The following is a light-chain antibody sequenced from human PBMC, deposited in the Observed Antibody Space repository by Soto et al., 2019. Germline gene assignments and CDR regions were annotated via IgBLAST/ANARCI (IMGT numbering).Light chain of an antibody. CDR2: EVS. V-gene: IGLV2-8*01. Sequence: QSALTQPPSASGSPGQSVTISCTGTSSDVGGYNYVSWYQQHPGKAPKLMIYEVSKRPSGVPDRFSGSKSGNTASLTVSGLQAEDEDDYYCSSYAGINNWVFGGGTKLTVL. J-gene: IGLJ3*02. CDR1: SSDVGGYNY. CDR3: SSYAGINNWV.